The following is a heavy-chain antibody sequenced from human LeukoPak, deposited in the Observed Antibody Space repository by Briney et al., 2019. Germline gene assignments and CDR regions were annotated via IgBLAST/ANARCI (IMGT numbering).Heavy chain of an antibody. J-gene: IGHJ4*02. D-gene: IGHD6-19*01. CDR1: GYTFTGYY. CDR2: INPNTGAT. CDR3: ARDRVGSGWPRPYYFEF. V-gene: IGHV1-2*02. Sequence: APVKVSCKPSGYTFTGYYLHWVRQAPGQGPEWMGWINPNTGATMYAQNFQGRVTMTRDTSVSTGYMELRSLTSDDSAVYYCARDRVGSGWPRPYYFEFWGQGTLVTVSS.